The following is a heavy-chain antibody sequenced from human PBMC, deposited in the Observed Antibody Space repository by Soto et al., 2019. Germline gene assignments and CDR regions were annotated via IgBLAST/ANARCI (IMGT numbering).Heavy chain of an antibody. Sequence: ASVKVSCKASGYTFTSYDINGVRQATGQGLEWMGWMNPNSGNTGYAQKFQGRVTMTRNTSISKAYMELSSLRSEDTAVYYSARTTTRPGIAVFRTYYYYGMDVWGQWTTVTVSS. CDR2: MNPNSGNT. D-gene: IGHD6-19*01. CDR3: ARTTTRPGIAVFRTYYYYGMDV. V-gene: IGHV1-8*01. CDR1: GYTFTSYD. J-gene: IGHJ6*02.